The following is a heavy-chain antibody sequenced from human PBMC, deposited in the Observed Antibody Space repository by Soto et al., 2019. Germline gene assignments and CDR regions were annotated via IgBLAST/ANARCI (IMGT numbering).Heavy chain of an antibody. V-gene: IGHV1-8*01. CDR3: AKDLVAWRDSGDALDI. CDR1: GYSFIGYD. J-gene: IGHJ3*02. CDR2: LNPNNGNT. Sequence: ASVKVSCKASGYSFIGYDINWVRQATGQGLEWMGWLNPNNGNTDYAQKFQGRITMTRDNSKNTLYLQMNSLRAEDTAVYYCAKDLVAWRDSGDALDIRGQGTKVTVSS. D-gene: IGHD2-21*01.